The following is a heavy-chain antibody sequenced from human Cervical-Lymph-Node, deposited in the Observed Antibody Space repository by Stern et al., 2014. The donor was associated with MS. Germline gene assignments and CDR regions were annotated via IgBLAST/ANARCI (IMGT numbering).Heavy chain of an antibody. J-gene: IGHJ4*02. CDR2: ITTSSNKI. CDR1: GFTISGHT. CDR3: ASGYGWV. Sequence: EDQLVESGGGLVKPGGSLRLSCSASGFTISGHTMNRVRQSPGKGLEWLSAITTSSNKIDYADSVKGRFTISRDNAKNSVYLQMNSLRAEDTAVYYCASGYGWVWGQGTLVTVSS. V-gene: IGHV3-21*06. D-gene: IGHD3-22*01.